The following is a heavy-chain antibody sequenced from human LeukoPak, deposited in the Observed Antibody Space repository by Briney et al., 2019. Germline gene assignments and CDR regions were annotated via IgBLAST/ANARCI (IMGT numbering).Heavy chain of an antibody. J-gene: IGHJ4*02. V-gene: IGHV1-2*02. CDR3: ARGRGVLAAAGQLFDY. Sequence: GASVKVSCRASGYTFTAHYIHWVRQAPGQGLEWMGWINPNDAGTDYAQKFQGRVTMTRDTSITTVYVELSSLRSDDTAVYYCARGRGVLAAAGQLFDYWGQGTLVTVSS. D-gene: IGHD6-13*01. CDR1: GYTFTAHY. CDR2: INPNDAGT.